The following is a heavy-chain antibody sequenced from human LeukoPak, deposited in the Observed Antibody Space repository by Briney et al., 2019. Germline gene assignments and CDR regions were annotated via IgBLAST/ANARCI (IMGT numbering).Heavy chain of an antibody. Sequence: GGSLRLSCAASGITFSSYAMTWVRQAPGKGLEWVAHIKQDGGEKYYVDSVKGRFTISRDNAKNLVYLQMNSLRAEDTAVYYCARGWNYAFRFDNWGQGTLVTVST. CDR1: GITFSSYA. V-gene: IGHV3-7*01. CDR2: IKQDGGEK. J-gene: IGHJ4*02. CDR3: ARGWNYAFRFDN. D-gene: IGHD1-7*01.